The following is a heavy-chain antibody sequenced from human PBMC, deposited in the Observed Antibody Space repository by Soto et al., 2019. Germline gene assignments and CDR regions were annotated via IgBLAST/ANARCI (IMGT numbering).Heavy chain of an antibody. CDR1: GASISGYY. V-gene: IGHV4-34*01. CDR3: ARSSWFQSLRAALGY. J-gene: IGHJ4*02. Sequence: QMQLHQWGAGLLKPSATLSLTCDVSGASISGYYWTWLRQPPGKGLEWIGEIDHSGSTNYNPSLKSRVTISGDTSKSQVALQLTSMTAADTAIYYCARSSWFQSLRAALGYWGQGTLVTVSS. D-gene: IGHD6-25*01. CDR2: IDHSGST.